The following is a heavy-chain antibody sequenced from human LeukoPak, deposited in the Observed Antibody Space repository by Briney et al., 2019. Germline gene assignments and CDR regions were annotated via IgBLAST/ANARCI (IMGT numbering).Heavy chain of an antibody. CDR2: ISGYNGNT. D-gene: IGHD6-19*01. CDR3: ARSAVADTLSAYYFDY. CDR1: GYTFTGYF. J-gene: IGHJ4*02. V-gene: IGHV1-18*04. Sequence: ASVKVSCKASGYTFTGYFIHWVRQAPGHGLEWMGWISGYNGNTNYAQKLQGRVTMTTDTSTNTAYMDLRSLRSDDTAVYYCARSAVADTLSAYYFDYWGQGTLVTVSS.